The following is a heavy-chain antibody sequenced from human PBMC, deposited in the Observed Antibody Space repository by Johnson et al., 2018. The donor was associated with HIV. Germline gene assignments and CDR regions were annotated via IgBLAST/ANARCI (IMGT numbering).Heavy chain of an antibody. V-gene: IGHV3-13*01. J-gene: IGHJ3*02. CDR2: IGTAGDT. Sequence: EVQLVESGGGVVQPGGSLRLSCAASEFTFTSYAMHWVRQATGKGLEWVSAIGTAGDTYYPGSVKGRFTISRENAKNSLYLQMNSLRAGDTAVYYCAREVGSWYSSSSGAFDIWGQGTMVTVSS. CDR3: AREVGSWYSSSSGAFDI. CDR1: EFTFTSYA. D-gene: IGHD6-6*01.